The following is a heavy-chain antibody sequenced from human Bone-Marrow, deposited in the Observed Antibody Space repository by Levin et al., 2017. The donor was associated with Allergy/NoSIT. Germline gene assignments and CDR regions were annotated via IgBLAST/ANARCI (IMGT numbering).Heavy chain of an antibody. CDR1: GGSISSADHY. CDR3: ARVGYGYGNYYGLDV. V-gene: IGHV4-30-4*01. J-gene: IGHJ6*02. CDR2: IYYSGDT. D-gene: IGHD5-18*01. Sequence: SETLSLTCTVSGGSISSADHYWTWIRQPPGKGLEWIAYIYYSGDTYYSPSLKSRGTISVDTSKNQFSLRLHSVTAADTAVYFCARVGYGYGNYYGLDVWGQGTTVTVSS.